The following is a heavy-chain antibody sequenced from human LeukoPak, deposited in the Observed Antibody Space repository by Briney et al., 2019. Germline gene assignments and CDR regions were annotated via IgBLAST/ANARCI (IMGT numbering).Heavy chain of an antibody. D-gene: IGHD6-13*01. V-gene: IGHV3-30*02. CDR3: AKMTSSSWYYFQH. J-gene: IGHJ1*01. Sequence: PGGSLRLSCAASGFTFSSYGMHWVRQAPGKGLEWVAFIRYDGSNKYYADSVRGRFTISRDNSKNTLYLQMNSLRAEDTAVYYCAKMTSSSWYYFQHWGQGTLVTVSS. CDR2: IRYDGSNK. CDR1: GFTFSSYG.